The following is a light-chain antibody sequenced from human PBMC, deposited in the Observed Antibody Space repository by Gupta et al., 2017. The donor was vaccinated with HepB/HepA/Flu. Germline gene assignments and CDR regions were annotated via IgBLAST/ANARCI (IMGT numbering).Light chain of an antibody. Sequence: IVITQYPATLSVSPGERSALSCRARQTISNNLVWFQQKPGQAPRVLICDASTSDSGHQARFSGCGSGKYVSITSSSRQTEEFAGSYCQHDNYWPPWTFGQGTKVEIK. CDR2: DAS. CDR1: QTISNN. CDR3: QHDNYWPPWT. V-gene: IGKV3-15*01. J-gene: IGKJ1*01.